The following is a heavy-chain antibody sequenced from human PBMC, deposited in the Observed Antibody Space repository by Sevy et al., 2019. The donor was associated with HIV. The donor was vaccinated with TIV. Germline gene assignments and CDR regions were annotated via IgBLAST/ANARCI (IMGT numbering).Heavy chain of an antibody. D-gene: IGHD4-17*01. CDR2: VSGSDDTK. CDR1: GFTFSDYY. Sequence: GGSLRLSCAASGFTFSDYYMSWIRQAPGKGLEWVSYVSGSDDTKYYADSVKGRFTISRDNAKNSLYLQMNSLRAEDTAVYYCARDHVKDGDLGDYYYFAMDVWGQGTTVTVPS. CDR3: ARDHVKDGDLGDYYYFAMDV. V-gene: IGHV3-11*01. J-gene: IGHJ6*02.